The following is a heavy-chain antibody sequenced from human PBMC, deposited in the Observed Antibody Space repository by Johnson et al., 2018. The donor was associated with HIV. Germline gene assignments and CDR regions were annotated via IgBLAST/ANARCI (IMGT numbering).Heavy chain of an antibody. Sequence: VQLVESGGGLVKPGGSLRLSCAASGFTFSSYAMSWVRQAPGKGLEWVSAISGSGGSTYYADSVKGRFTISRDNSKNTLFLQMGSLRAEDMAVYYCARDRPIAPFDIWGQGTMVTVSS. CDR3: ARDRPIAPFDI. V-gene: IGHV3-23*04. D-gene: IGHD3-22*01. CDR1: GFTFSSYA. J-gene: IGHJ3*02. CDR2: ISGSGGST.